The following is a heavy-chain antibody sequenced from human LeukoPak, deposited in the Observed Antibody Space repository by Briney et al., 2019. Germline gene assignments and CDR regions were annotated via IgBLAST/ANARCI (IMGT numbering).Heavy chain of an antibody. Sequence: PSETLSLTCAVYGGSFSGYYWSWIRQPPGKGLEWIGEINHSGSTTYNSSLKSRVTISLDTSKNQFSLKLSSVTAADTAVYYCARAPSGPRPGNWFDPWGQGTLVTVSS. D-gene: IGHD3-3*01. CDR2: INHSGST. J-gene: IGHJ5*02. CDR3: ARAPSGPRPGNWFDP. CDR1: GGSFSGYY. V-gene: IGHV4-34*01.